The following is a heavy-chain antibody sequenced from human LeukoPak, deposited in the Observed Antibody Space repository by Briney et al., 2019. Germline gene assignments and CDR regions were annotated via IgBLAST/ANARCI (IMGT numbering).Heavy chain of an antibody. J-gene: IGHJ6*02. Sequence: SVKVSCKASGGTFSSYAISWVRQAPGQGLEWMGRIIPILGIANYAQKFQGRVTITADKSTSTAYMELSSLRSEDTAVYYCANGHAYSSSWTYYYGMDVWGQGTTVTVSS. CDR3: ANGHAYSSSWTYYYGMDV. CDR2: IIPILGIA. D-gene: IGHD6-13*01. V-gene: IGHV1-69*04. CDR1: GGTFSSYA.